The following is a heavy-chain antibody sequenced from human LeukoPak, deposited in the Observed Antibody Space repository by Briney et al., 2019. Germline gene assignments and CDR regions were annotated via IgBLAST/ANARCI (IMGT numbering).Heavy chain of an antibody. CDR3: ARDHVLLWFGEWYYFDY. Sequence: ASVKVSCKASEYTFTDHYMHWVRQAPGQGLEWMGWINPNSGGTNYAQKLQGRVTMTRDTSINTAYMELSRLRSDDTAVYYCARDHVLLWFGEWYYFDYWGQGTLVTVSS. J-gene: IGHJ4*02. V-gene: IGHV1-2*02. D-gene: IGHD3-10*01. CDR1: EYTFTDHY. CDR2: INPNSGGT.